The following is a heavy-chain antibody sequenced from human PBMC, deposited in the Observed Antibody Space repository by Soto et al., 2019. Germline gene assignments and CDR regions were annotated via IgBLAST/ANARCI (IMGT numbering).Heavy chain of an antibody. Sequence: SETLSLTCTVSGGSISSGGYYWSWIRQHPGKGLEWIGYIYYSGSTYYNPSLKSRVTISVDTSKNQFSLKLSSVTAADTAVYYCARGTYYYGSGSPAHFDYWGQGTLVTAPQ. J-gene: IGHJ4*02. CDR3: ARGTYYYGSGSPAHFDY. V-gene: IGHV4-31*03. CDR2: IYYSGST. D-gene: IGHD3-10*01. CDR1: GGSISSGGYY.